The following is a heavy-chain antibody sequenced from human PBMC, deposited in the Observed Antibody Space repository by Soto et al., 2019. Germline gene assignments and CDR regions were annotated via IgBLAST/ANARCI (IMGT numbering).Heavy chain of an antibody. V-gene: IGHV3-30-3*01. J-gene: IGHJ3*02. CDR3: ARDSNYYDSSGYWAGDAFDI. CDR2: ISYDGSNK. CDR1: GFTFSSYA. Sequence: QVQLVESGGGVVQPGRSLRLSCAASGFTFSSYAMHWVRQAPGKGLEWVAVISYDGSNKYYADSVKGRFTISRDNSKNTLYLQMNSLRAEDTAVYDCARDSNYYDSSGYWAGDAFDIWGQGTMVTVSS. D-gene: IGHD3-22*01.